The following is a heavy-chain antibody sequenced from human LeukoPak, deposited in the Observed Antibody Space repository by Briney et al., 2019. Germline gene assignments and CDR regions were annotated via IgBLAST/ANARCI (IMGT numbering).Heavy chain of an antibody. CDR3: ARDYDYGDYPGY. V-gene: IGHV3-48*04. J-gene: IGHJ4*02. D-gene: IGHD4-17*01. CDR1: GFTFSSYG. CDR2: MNSDSSTI. Sequence: GGSLRLSCAASGFTFSSYGMNWVRRAPGKGLEWISYMNSDSSTIYHADSVRGRFTISRDNAKNCLYLQMNSLRAEDTALYYCARDYDYGDYPGYWGQGTLVTVSS.